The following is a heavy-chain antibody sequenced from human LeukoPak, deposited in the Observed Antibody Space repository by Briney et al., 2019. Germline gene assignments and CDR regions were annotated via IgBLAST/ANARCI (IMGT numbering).Heavy chain of an antibody. CDR1: RYTFTGYY. J-gene: IGHJ4*02. CDR2: INPNSGGT. CDR3: ARARLEVVITTFDY. V-gene: IGHV1-2*02. Sequence: ASVKVSCKASRYTFTGYYMHWVRQAPGQGLEWMGWINPNSGGTNYAQKFQGRVTMTRDTSISTAYMELSRLRSDDTAVYYCARARLEVVITTFDYWGQGTLVTVSS. D-gene: IGHD3-22*01.